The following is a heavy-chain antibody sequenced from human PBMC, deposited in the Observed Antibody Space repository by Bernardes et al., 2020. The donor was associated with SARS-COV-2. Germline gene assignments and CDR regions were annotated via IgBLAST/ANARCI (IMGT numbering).Heavy chain of an antibody. Sequence: GSLRLSCAASASSFRDYYMSWIRQAPGKGLEWVSYISDSSSYTNYADSVMGRFTISRDNAKNSLYLQMNSLRADDTAVYYCASLYDSSGRSAFDIWGQGTMVTVSS. J-gene: IGHJ3*02. D-gene: IGHD3-22*01. CDR2: ISDSSSYT. CDR3: ASLYDSSGRSAFDI. CDR1: ASSFRDYY. V-gene: IGHV3-11*06.